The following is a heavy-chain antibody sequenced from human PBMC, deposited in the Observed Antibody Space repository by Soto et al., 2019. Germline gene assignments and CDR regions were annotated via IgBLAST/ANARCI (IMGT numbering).Heavy chain of an antibody. D-gene: IGHD2-15*01. CDR3: ARLEGCSGGSCFGNWFDP. J-gene: IGHJ5*02. CDR1: GGSFSGYY. Sequence: SETLSLTCAVYGGSFSGYYWSWIRQPPGKGLEWIGEINHSGSTNYNPSLKSRVTISVDTSKNQFSLKLSSVTAADTAVYYCARLEGCSGGSCFGNWFDPWGQGTLVT. V-gene: IGHV4-34*01. CDR2: INHSGST.